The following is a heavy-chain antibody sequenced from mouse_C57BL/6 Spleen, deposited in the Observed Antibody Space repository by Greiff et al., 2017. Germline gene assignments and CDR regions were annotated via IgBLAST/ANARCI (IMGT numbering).Heavy chain of an antibody. CDR3: ARGGYDYGLDY. V-gene: IGHV1-82*01. Sequence: QVQLQQSGPELVKPGASVKISCKASGYAFSSSWLNWVKQRPGKGLEWIGRIYPGDGDTNYNGKFKGKATLTADKSSSTAYMQLSSLTSEDSAVYFCARGGYDYGLDYWGQGTTLTVSS. CDR2: IYPGDGDT. J-gene: IGHJ2*01. CDR1: GYAFSSSW. D-gene: IGHD2-4*01.